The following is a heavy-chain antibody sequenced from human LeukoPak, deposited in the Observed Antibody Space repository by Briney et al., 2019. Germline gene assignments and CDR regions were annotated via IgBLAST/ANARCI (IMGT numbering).Heavy chain of an antibody. CDR1: GGSISSYY. D-gene: IGHD3-9*01. J-gene: IGHJ4*02. V-gene: IGHV4-59*01. Sequence: SETLSLTCTVSGGSISSYYWSWIRQPRGKGLEWIGYIYYSGSTNYNPSLKSRVTISVDTSKNQFSLKLSSVTAADTAVYYCARVSYDILTGYPPSTVTVFDYWGQGTLVTVSS. CDR3: ARVSYDILTGYPPSTVTVFDY. CDR2: IYYSGST.